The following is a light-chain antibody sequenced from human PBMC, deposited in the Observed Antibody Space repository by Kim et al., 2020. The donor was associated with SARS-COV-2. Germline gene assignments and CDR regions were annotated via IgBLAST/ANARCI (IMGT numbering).Light chain of an antibody. CDR3: NSRDSSGNHYV. V-gene: IGLV3-19*01. J-gene: IGLJ1*01. CDR2: GKN. Sequence: MGQTVRITCQGDSLRSYYASWYQQKPGQAPVLVIYGKNNRHSGIPDRFSGSSSGNTASLTITGAQAEDEADYYCNSRDSSGNHYVFGTGTKVTVL. CDR1: SLRSYY.